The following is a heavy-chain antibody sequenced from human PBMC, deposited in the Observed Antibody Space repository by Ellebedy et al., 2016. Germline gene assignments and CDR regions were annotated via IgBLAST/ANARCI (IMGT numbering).Heavy chain of an antibody. CDR3: ASEVYVAGSHHYGLDV. Sequence: SETLSLTCNVFGGSVSSYFWNWIRRPPGKGLEWIGFVFHTGATLYNPSLKSRLTMSVDTSKSQISLRLMSVTTADTAVYYCASEVYVAGSHHYGLDVWGQGTAVTVSS. D-gene: IGHD2-8*01. CDR2: VFHTGAT. CDR1: GGSVSSYF. V-gene: IGHV4-59*02. J-gene: IGHJ6*02.